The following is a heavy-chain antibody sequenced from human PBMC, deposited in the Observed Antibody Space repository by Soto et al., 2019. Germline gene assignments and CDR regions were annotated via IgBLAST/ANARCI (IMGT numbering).Heavy chain of an antibody. CDR2: IYHSGST. CDR3: ARDPGP. J-gene: IGHJ5*02. CDR1: GGSFSGYY. V-gene: IGHV4-34*01. Sequence: SETLSLTCAVYGGSFSGYYWNWIRQPPGKGLEWIGDIYHSGSTYYNPSLKSRVTISVDRSKNQFPLKLSSVTAADTAVYYCARDPGPWGQGTLVTVHS.